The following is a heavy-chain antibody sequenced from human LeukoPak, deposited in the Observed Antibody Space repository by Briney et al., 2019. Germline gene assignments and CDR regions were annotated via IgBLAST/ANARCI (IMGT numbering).Heavy chain of an antibody. Sequence: GGSLRLSCAASGFSFSTHSLTWVRQAPGKGLQWVATINHDGSEKNYVDSVKGRFTISRDNAENSLYLQLNSLRAEDTAIYYCARGSGWLDYWGQGTLVTVSS. CDR1: GFSFSTHS. V-gene: IGHV3-7*03. J-gene: IGHJ4*02. CDR2: INHDGSEK. CDR3: ARGSGWLDY. D-gene: IGHD6-19*01.